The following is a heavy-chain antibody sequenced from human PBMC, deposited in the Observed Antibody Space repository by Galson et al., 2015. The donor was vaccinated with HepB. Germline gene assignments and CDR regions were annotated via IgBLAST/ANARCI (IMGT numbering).Heavy chain of an antibody. CDR2: GST. CDR3: ARIAYYYDPSGLYTYYFDY. D-gene: IGHD3-22*01. V-gene: IGHV4-59*01. Sequence: GSTDYNPSLKSRVTTSVDTSKNQFSLKLTSVTAADTAVYYCARIAYYYDPSGLYTYYFDYWGPGTIVTVS. J-gene: IGHJ4*03.